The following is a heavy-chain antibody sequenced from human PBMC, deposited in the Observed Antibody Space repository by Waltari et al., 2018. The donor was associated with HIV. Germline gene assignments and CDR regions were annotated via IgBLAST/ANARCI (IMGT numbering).Heavy chain of an antibody. J-gene: IGHJ4*02. CDR3: ARDYYDSSGSIAVAYDY. D-gene: IGHD3-22*01. CDR1: GGTFSRNA. V-gene: IGHV1-69*01. CDR2: IIPFFNTT. Sequence: QVQLVQSGAEVKKPGSSVKVSCKASGGTFSRNAISWVRQAPGQGPEWMGGIIPFFNTTNYAQKFQGRVTITADESTSTAYMELSSLRSEDTAMYYCARDYYDSSGSIAVAYDYWGQGTLVTVSS.